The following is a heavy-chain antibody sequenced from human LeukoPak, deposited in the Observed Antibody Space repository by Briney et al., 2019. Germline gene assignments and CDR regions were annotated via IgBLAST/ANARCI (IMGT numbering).Heavy chain of an antibody. D-gene: IGHD1-1*01. CDR3: ARDRAGTTSRLFDY. J-gene: IGHJ4*02. V-gene: IGHV1-2*02. CDR1: GYTFTGYY. CDR2: INPNSGCT. Sequence: ASVKVSCKASGYTFTGYYMHWVRQAPGQGLEWMGWINPNSGCTNYAQKFQGRVTMTRDTSISTAYMELSRLRSDDTAVYYCARDRAGTTSRLFDYWGQGTLVTVSS.